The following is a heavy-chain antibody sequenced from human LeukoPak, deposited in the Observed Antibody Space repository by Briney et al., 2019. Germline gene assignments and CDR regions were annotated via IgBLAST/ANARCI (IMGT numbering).Heavy chain of an antibody. CDR1: GYTFTSYG. Sequence: GASVKVSCKASGYTFTSYGISWVRQAPGQGLEWMGWISAYNGNTNYAQKLQGRVTMTTDTSTSTAYMELRSLRSDDTAVYYCARAPGSGYSSSWYGIWGQGTLVTVSS. CDR3: ARAPGSGYSSSWYGI. V-gene: IGHV1-18*01. J-gene: IGHJ4*02. D-gene: IGHD6-13*01. CDR2: ISAYNGNT.